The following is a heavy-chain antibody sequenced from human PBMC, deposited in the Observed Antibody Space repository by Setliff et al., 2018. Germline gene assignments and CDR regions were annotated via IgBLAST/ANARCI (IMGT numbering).Heavy chain of an antibody. Sequence: SETLSLTCAVYGGSLSGYYWSWIRQPPGKGLEWIGEINHSGSTNYNPSLKSRVTISVDTSKNQFSLKLSSVTAADTAVYYCARAQIVGATGIDYWGQGTLVTVSS. CDR3: ARAQIVGATGIDY. CDR2: INHSGST. J-gene: IGHJ4*02. V-gene: IGHV4-34*01. D-gene: IGHD1-26*01. CDR1: GGSLSGYY.